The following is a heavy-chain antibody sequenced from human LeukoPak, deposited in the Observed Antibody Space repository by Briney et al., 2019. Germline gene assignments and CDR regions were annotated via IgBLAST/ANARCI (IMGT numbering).Heavy chain of an antibody. CDR1: GFTFGDYA. J-gene: IGHJ4*02. Sequence: PGGSLRLSCTGSGFTFGDYAFNGVRQAPGKGREWGGFIRSKAYGGTSEYAASVKGRFTISRDDSKNIAYLKMSSLKTEDTAVYSCARLSGYSYGCYDYWGQGALVTVSA. CDR3: ARLSGYSYGCYDY. CDR2: IRSKAYGGTS. V-gene: IGHV3-49*04. D-gene: IGHD5-18*01.